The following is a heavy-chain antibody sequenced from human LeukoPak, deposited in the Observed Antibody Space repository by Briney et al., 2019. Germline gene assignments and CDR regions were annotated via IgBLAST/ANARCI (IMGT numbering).Heavy chain of an antibody. V-gene: IGHV1-2*06. J-gene: IGHJ5*02. CDR3: ARERAVAGSSRGWFDP. Sequence: ASVKLSCKASGYTFTGYYIHWVRHAPGQGLEWMGRIKPGSGATNYAQKFQGRVTLTRDTYISTAYMELSTLRSDDTAVYSCARERAVAGSSRGWFDPWGQGTQVNVSS. D-gene: IGHD6-19*01. CDR1: GYTFTGYY. CDR2: IKPGSGAT.